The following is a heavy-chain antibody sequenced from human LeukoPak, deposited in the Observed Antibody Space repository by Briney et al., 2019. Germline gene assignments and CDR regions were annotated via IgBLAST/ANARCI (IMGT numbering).Heavy chain of an antibody. J-gene: IGHJ5*02. CDR1: GYTFTSYY. D-gene: IGHD1-26*01. CDR3: ARDKFSGSYFPHWFDP. CDR2: INPSGGST. Sequence: ASVKVSCKASGYTFTSYYMHWVRQVPGQGLEWMGIINPSGGSTSYAQKFQGRVTMTRDTSTSTVYMELSSLRSEDTAVYYCARDKFSGSYFPHWFDPWGQGTLVTVSS. V-gene: IGHV1-46*03.